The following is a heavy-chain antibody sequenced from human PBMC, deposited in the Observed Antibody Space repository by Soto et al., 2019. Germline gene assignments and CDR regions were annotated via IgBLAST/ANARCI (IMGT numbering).Heavy chain of an antibody. CDR3: ARVYPYCSGGSCPYSFDY. CDR1: GGSFSGYY. D-gene: IGHD2-15*01. J-gene: IGHJ4*02. V-gene: IGHV4-34*01. CDR2: INHSGST. Sequence: SEILSLTCAVYGGSFSGYYWSWIRQPPGKGLEWIGEINHSGSTNYNPSLKSRVTISVDTSKNQFSLKLSSVTAADTAVYYCARVYPYCSGGSCPYSFDYWGQGTLVTVSS.